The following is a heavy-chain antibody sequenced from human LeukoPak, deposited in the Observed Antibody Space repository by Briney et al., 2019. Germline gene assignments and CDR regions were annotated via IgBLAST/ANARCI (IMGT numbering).Heavy chain of an antibody. Sequence: ASVKVSCKASGYTFTGYYMHWVRQAPGQGLEWMGWISPNSGGTNYAQKFQGRVTMTRDTSISTAYMELSRLRSDDTAVYYCASAIDYGGNSANGGFDYWGQGTLVTVSS. D-gene: IGHD4-23*01. CDR2: ISPNSGGT. J-gene: IGHJ4*02. V-gene: IGHV1-2*02. CDR1: GYTFTGYY. CDR3: ASAIDYGGNSANGGFDY.